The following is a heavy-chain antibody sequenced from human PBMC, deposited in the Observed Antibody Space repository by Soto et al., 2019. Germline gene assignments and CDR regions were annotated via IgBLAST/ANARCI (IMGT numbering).Heavy chain of an antibody. J-gene: IGHJ4*02. Sequence: SETLSLTCSVSGGSISSGSYSWGWIRQPPGKGLEWIGTIYYIGNPYYTPSLKSRLTISVDTSKNQLSLKLSSVTAADTAVYYCARGIGYYDSSGYSHPYYFDYWGQGTLVTVSS. D-gene: IGHD3-22*01. CDR1: GGSISSGSYS. CDR3: ARGIGYYDSSGYSHPYYFDY. V-gene: IGHV4-39*01. CDR2: IYYIGNP.